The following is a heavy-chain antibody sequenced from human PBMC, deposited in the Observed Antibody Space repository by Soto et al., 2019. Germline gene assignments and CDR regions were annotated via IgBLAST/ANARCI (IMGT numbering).Heavy chain of an antibody. CDR1: GYTFTGYY. V-gene: IGHV1-2*04. Sequence: QVQLVQSGAEVKKPGASVKVSCKASGYTFTGYYMHWVRQAPGQGLEWMGWINPNSGGTNYAQKXQXWXXMPRDTSISTAYMELSRLRSDDTAVYYCARDSLDYWGQGTLVTVSS. J-gene: IGHJ4*02. CDR2: INPNSGGT. CDR3: ARDSLDY.